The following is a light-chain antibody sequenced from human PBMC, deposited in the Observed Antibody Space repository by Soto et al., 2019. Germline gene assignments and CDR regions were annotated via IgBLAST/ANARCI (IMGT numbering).Light chain of an antibody. J-gene: IGKJ1*01. Sequence: EIVLTQSPGTLSLSPGERATLSCRASQSISSTYFAWYQQKPGQAPRLLFYGASSRATDIPDRFSGSGSGTGFTLTISRLEPEDCAVYYCQQYGSSPPWTFGQGTKVEIK. V-gene: IGKV3-20*01. CDR1: QSISSTY. CDR3: QQYGSSPPWT. CDR2: GAS.